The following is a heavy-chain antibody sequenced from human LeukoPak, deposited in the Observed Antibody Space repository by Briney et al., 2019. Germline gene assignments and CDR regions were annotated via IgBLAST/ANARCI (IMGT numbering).Heavy chain of an antibody. CDR2: IIPIFGTA. D-gene: IGHD3-3*01. J-gene: IGHJ4*02. CDR3: ARGVWSGYWDFDY. V-gene: IGHV1-69*13. CDR1: EGSFSSYA. Sequence: SVKVSCKASEGSFSSYAISWVRQAPGQGLEWMGGIIPIFGTANYAQKFQGRVTITADESTSTAYMELSSLRSEDTAVYYCARGVWSGYWDFDYWGQGTLVTVSS.